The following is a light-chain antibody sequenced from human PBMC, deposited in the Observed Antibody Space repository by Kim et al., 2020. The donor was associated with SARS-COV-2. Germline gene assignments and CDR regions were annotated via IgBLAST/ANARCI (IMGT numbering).Light chain of an antibody. J-gene: IGKJ4*01. CDR1: RSVPSNS. CDR2: GAS. V-gene: IGKV3-20*01. Sequence: LSPGERATLSSRARRSVPSNSLAWYQQRPGQTPRLLIYGASSRAPGIPDRFSGSGSGTDFSLTISRLEPEDFAVYYCQQYGSSPRFGGGTKVDIK. CDR3: QQYGSSPR.